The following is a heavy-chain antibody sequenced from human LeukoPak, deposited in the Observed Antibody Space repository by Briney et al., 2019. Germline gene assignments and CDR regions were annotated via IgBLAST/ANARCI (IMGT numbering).Heavy chain of an antibody. J-gene: IGHJ6*03. D-gene: IGHD7-27*01. Sequence: PGGSLRLSCAASGFRFSDYGMHWVRQAPGKGLEWVAFIRYDGSNKYYADSVKGRFTISRDNSKNTLYLQMNSLRAEDTAVYYCAKEGGVANWGYYYYYYYMDVWGKGTTVTVSS. CDR2: IRYDGSNK. V-gene: IGHV3-30*02. CDR1: GFRFSDYG. CDR3: AKEGGVANWGYYYYYYYMDV.